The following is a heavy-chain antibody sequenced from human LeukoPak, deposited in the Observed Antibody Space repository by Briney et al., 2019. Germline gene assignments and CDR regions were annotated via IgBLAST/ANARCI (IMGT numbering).Heavy chain of an antibody. Sequence: GGSLRLSCVAYGFTLTDYYMSWLRQAPGRGLEWVSDISGSGRNVYYGDSVKGRFTISRDNAKNSPYLQMNNLRAEDTAVYYCARSIGYYYTMDVWGQGTTVTVSS. D-gene: IGHD3-22*01. J-gene: IGHJ6*02. CDR1: GFTLTDYY. CDR3: ARSIGYYYTMDV. CDR2: ISGSGRNV. V-gene: IGHV3-11*01.